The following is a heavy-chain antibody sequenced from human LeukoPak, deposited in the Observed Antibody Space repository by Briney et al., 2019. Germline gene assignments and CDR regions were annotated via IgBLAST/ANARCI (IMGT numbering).Heavy chain of an antibody. Sequence: SETLSLTCTVSGGSINSGSYYWSWIRQPAGKGLEWIGRIYTSGSTNYNPSLKSRVTISGDTSKNQFSLKLSSVTAADTAVYYCARYSSGWGHFDYWGQGTLVTVSS. CDR1: GGSINSGSYY. V-gene: IGHV4-61*02. D-gene: IGHD6-19*01. J-gene: IGHJ4*02. CDR2: IYTSGST. CDR3: ARYSSGWGHFDY.